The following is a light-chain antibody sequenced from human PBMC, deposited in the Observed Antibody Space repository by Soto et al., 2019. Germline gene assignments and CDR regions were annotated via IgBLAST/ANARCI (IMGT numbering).Light chain of an antibody. J-gene: IGKJ2*01. CDR1: QSIRSW. CDR3: QQYNNYPYT. V-gene: IGKV1-5*03. CDR2: RAS. Sequence: DIQMTQSPSTLSASVGDRVTITCRASQSIRSWLAWYQQKSGKAPKLLIHRASSLESGVPSRFSGSGSGTEFTLTISSLQPDDFATYHCQQYNNYPYTFGQGTKLEIK.